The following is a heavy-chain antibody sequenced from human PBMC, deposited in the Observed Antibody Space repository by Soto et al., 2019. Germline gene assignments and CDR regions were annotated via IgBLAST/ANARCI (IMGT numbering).Heavy chain of an antibody. CDR3: AHRRGGGWFDP. J-gene: IGHJ5*02. CDR1: GFSLSTSGLG. CDR2: IYWDDDK. V-gene: IGHV2-5*02. Sequence: QITLKESGPTLVKPTQTLTLTCTSSGFSLSTSGLGVVWIRQPPGKALEWLALIYWDDDKRYTPSLKSRLTITKDTSKNQVVLTMTNMDPVDTATYYCAHRRGGGWFDPWGQGTLVTVSS. D-gene: IGHD3-16*01.